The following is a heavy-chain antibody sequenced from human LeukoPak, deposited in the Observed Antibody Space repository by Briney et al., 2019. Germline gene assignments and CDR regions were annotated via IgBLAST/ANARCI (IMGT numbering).Heavy chain of an antibody. CDR3: ARVNDYGDYGDFQH. D-gene: IGHD4-17*01. Sequence: PGGSLRLSCAASGFTFSSYEMNWVRQAPGKGLEWVSYISSSGNTIYYADPVKGRFTISRDNAKNSLYLQMNSLRAEDTAVYYCARVNDYGDYGDFQHWGQGTLVTVSS. CDR2: ISSSGNTI. V-gene: IGHV3-48*03. CDR1: GFTFSSYE. J-gene: IGHJ1*01.